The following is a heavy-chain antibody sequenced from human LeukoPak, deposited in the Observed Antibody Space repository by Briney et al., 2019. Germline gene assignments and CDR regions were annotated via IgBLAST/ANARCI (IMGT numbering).Heavy chain of an antibody. CDR2: IYPGDSDS. Sequence: GESLKISCKGSGYSFTNYWIAWVRQMPGKGLEWMGIIYPGDSDSTYSPSFQGQVTISADKSISTAYLQWGSLKASDTAMYYCARRANLGYCGGGSCYNQAFDIWGQGTMVTVSS. D-gene: IGHD2-15*01. J-gene: IGHJ3*02. CDR3: ARRANLGYCGGGSCYNQAFDI. V-gene: IGHV5-51*01. CDR1: GYSFTNYW.